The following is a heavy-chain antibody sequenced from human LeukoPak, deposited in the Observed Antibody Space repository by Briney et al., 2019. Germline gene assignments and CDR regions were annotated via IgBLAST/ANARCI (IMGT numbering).Heavy chain of an antibody. CDR3: AKGGKWDVTPFDY. D-gene: IGHD1-26*01. Sequence: PGGSLRLSCAASGFTFSSYAMHWVRQAPGKGLEWVAVISYDGSNKYYADSVKGRFTISRDNSKNTLYLQVNSLRAEDTAVYYCAKGGKWDVTPFDYWSQGTLVTVSS. J-gene: IGHJ4*02. CDR2: ISYDGSNK. CDR1: GFTFSSYA. V-gene: IGHV3-30-3*01.